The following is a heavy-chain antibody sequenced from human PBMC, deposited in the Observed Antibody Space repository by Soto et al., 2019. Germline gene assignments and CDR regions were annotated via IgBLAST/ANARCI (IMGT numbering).Heavy chain of an antibody. CDR3: AGLCDSSGYYYFDY. V-gene: IGHV3-48*02. CDR1: GFTFSRYS. J-gene: IGHJ4*02. D-gene: IGHD3-22*01. CDR2: ITSSSNTM. Sequence: GGSLRLSCAASGFTFSRYSMNWVRQAPGKGLEWVSYITSSSNTMYYADSVKGRFTISRDNAKNSLYLQMISLRDEDTAVYYCAGLCDSSGYYYFDYWGQGTLVTAPQ.